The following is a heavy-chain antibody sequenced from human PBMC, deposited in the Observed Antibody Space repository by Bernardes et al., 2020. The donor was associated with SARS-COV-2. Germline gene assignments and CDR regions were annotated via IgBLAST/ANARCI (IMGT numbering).Heavy chain of an antibody. V-gene: IGHV3-21*01. D-gene: IGHD1-26*01. J-gene: IGHJ4*02. CDR3: ARGTVLINTMSGVDS. CDR2: ISVSSTHK. CDR1: GFTFSSYV. Sequence: GGSLRLSCAASGFTFSSYVMNWVRQAPGKGLEWVSSISVSSTHKFYADSVRGRFTISRDNAENSLYLQMNSLRAEDTALYYCARGTVLINTMSGVDSWGQGTPVTGSA.